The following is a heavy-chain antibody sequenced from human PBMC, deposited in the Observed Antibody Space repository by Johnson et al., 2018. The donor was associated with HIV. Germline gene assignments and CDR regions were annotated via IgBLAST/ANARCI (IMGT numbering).Heavy chain of an antibody. CDR1: GFIFSSYA. CDR2: ISYDGSNK. V-gene: IGHV3-30*04. J-gene: IGHJ3*02. Sequence: QVQLVEYGGGVVQPGRSLRLSCAASGFIFSSYAMHWVRQAPGKGLEWVAGISYDGSNKYYGDSVKGRFTISRDTSKNTVSLQMNSLRGEDTAVYYWARGGNYYDSSGYPHDAFDIWGQGTMVTVSS. D-gene: IGHD3-22*01. CDR3: ARGGNYYDSSGYPHDAFDI.